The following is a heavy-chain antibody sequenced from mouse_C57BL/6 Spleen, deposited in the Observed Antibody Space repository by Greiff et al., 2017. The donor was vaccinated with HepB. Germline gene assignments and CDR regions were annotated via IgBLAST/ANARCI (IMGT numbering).Heavy chain of an antibody. CDR2: ISDGGSYT. J-gene: IGHJ2*01. CDR3: ARELGRGWYYFDY. D-gene: IGHD4-1*01. CDR1: GFTFSSYA. V-gene: IGHV5-4*01. Sequence: EVQGVESGGGLVKPGGSLKLSCAASGFTFSSYAMSWVRQTPEKRLEWVATISDGGSYTYYPDNVKGRFTISRDNAKNNLYLQMSHLKSEDTAMYYCARELGRGWYYFDYWGQGTTLTVSS.